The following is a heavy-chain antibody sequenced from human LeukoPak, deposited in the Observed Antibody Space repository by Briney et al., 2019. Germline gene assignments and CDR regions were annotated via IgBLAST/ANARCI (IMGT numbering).Heavy chain of an antibody. V-gene: IGHV7-4-1*02. J-gene: IGHJ4*02. Sequence: ASVKVSCKASGYTFTSYAMNWVRQAPGQGLEWMGWINTDTGNPTYAQGFTGRFVFSLDTSVSTAYLQISSLKAEDTAVYYCARDPQVGQWLEYYFYYWGQGTLVTVSS. CDR2: INTDTGNP. CDR3: ARDPQVGQWLEYYFYY. D-gene: IGHD6-19*01. CDR1: GYTFTSYA.